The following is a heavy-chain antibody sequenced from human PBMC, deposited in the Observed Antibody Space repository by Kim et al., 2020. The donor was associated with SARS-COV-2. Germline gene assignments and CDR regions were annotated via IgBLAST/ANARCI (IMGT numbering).Heavy chain of an antibody. CDR1: GGSFSGCY. CDR3: ARGLRRTDDIVVVVAATGEFDP. Sequence: SETLSLTCAVYGGSFSGCYWSWIRQPPGKGLEWIGEINHSGSTNYNPSLKSRVTISVDTSKNQFSLKLSSVTAADTAVYYCARGLRRTDDIVVVVAATGEFDPWGQGTLVTVSS. V-gene: IGHV4-34*01. D-gene: IGHD2-15*01. J-gene: IGHJ5*02. CDR2: INHSGST.